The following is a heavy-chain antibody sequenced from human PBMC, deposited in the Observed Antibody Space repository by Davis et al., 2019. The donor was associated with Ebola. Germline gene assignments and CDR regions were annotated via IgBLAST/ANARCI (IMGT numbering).Heavy chain of an antibody. Sequence: GESLKISCAASGFTFSSYWMHWVRQATGKGLEWVSAIGTAGDTYYPGSVKGRFTISRENAKNSLYLQMNSLRAGDTAVYYCARDGIATFGKVKYYYGMDVWGKGTTVTVSS. J-gene: IGHJ6*04. CDR1: GFTFSSYW. V-gene: IGHV3-13*01. CDR2: IGTAGDT. CDR3: ARDGIATFGKVKYYYGMDV. D-gene: IGHD6-13*01.